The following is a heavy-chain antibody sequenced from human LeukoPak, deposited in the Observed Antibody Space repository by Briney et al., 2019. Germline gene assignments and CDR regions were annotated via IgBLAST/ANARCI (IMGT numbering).Heavy chain of an antibody. CDR3: ATREVGSSGWYGMYFDY. J-gene: IGHJ4*02. V-gene: IGHV4-34*01. D-gene: IGHD6-19*01. CDR2: INHSGST. Sequence: SETLSLTCAVYGGSFSGYYWSWIRQPPGKGLEWLGEINHSGSTNYNPSLKGRVTISVDTSKNQFSLKLSSVTAPDTAVYYSATREVGSSGWYGMYFDYWGQGTLVTVSS. CDR1: GGSFSGYY.